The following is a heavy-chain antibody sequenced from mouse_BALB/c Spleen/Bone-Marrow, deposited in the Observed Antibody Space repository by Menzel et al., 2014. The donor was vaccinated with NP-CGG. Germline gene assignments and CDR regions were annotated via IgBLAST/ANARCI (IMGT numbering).Heavy chain of an antibody. CDR1: GYAFTSYW. CDR2: INPSNGRT. V-gene: IGHV1S81*02. D-gene: IGHD2-14*01. CDR3: ARHHRYAYYFDY. Sequence: QVQLQQPGAELVKPGASVKLSCKASGYAFTSYWMHWVKQRPGQGLEWIGEINPSNGRTNYNEKFKGKATLTVDTSSSTAYVDLSSLTSEDSAVYYCARHHRYAYYFDYWGQGTTLTVSS. J-gene: IGHJ2*01.